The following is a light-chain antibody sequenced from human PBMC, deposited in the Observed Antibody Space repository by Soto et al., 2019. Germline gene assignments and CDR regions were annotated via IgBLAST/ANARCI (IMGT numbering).Light chain of an antibody. Sequence: EIVMTQSPATLSVSPGERATLSCRASQSVSSNLAWYQQKPGQAPRLLIYGTSTRATGIPARFSGSGSGTEFTRTINSLQSEDFAVYYCQQYNNWPITFGQGTRLEIK. J-gene: IGKJ5*01. CDR1: QSVSSN. V-gene: IGKV3-15*01. CDR3: QQYNNWPIT. CDR2: GTS.